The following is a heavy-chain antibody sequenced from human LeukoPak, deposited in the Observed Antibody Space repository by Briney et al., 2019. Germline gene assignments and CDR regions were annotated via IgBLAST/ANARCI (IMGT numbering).Heavy chain of an antibody. CDR3: VRGYYDVSSGHHKNFDY. D-gene: IGHD3-3*01. CDR2: IYYSGTT. V-gene: IGHV4-39*01. CDR1: GGSISSNSYY. J-gene: IGHJ4*02. Sequence: SETLSLTCTVSGGSISSNSYYWGWIRQPPGKGLEWIGSIYYSGTTYYNPSLQSRVTISVDTSKDQFSLRLSSVTTADTALYYCVRGYYDVSSGHHKNFDYWDRGTLVTVSS.